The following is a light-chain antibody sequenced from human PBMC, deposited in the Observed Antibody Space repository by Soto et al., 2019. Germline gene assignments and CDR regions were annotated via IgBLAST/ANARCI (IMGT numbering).Light chain of an antibody. Sequence: EIVLTQSPGTLSLSPGEGATLSCRASQSVASNCLAWYQQKPGQAPRLLIYGVSSRATSIPDRFSGSGSGTDFTLTISRLEPEDFAVYYCQQYVTSPQTFGQGTKVDIK. CDR1: QSVASNC. V-gene: IGKV3-20*01. J-gene: IGKJ1*01. CDR3: QQYVTSPQT. CDR2: GVS.